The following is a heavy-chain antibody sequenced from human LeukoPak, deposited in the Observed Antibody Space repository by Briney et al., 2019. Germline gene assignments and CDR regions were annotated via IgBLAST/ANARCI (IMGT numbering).Heavy chain of an antibody. J-gene: IGHJ6*02. CDR3: ARLGCCSSTSCPCYYYYGMDV. D-gene: IGHD2-2*01. Sequence: SETLSLTCTVSGGSISSYYWSWIRQPPGKGLEWIGYIYYSGSTNYNPSLKSRVTISVDTSKNQFSLKLSSVTAADTAVYYCARLGCCSSTSCPCYYYYGMDVWGQGTTVTVSS. V-gene: IGHV4-59*08. CDR1: GGSISSYY. CDR2: IYYSGST.